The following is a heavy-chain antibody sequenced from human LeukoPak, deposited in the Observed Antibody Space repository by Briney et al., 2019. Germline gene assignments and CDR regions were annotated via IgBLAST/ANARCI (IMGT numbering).Heavy chain of an antibody. CDR2: INSDGSST. Sequence: GGSLRLSCAASGFTFSSYWMHWVRQAPGKGLVWVSRINSDGSSTSYADSVKGRFTISRDNAKNTLYLQMNSLRAEDTAVYYCARGFFGGSYYYWGQGTLVTVSS. J-gene: IGHJ4*02. D-gene: IGHD1-26*01. V-gene: IGHV3-74*01. CDR1: GFTFSSYW. CDR3: ARGFFGGSYYY.